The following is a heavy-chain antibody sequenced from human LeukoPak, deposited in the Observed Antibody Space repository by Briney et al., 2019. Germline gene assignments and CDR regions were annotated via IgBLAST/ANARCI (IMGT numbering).Heavy chain of an antibody. J-gene: IGHJ4*02. V-gene: IGHV3-15*01. D-gene: IGHD1-26*01. CDR3: TTYVGATAY. Sequence: AGGSLRLSCAASGFTFSSARMNWVRQAPGKGLEWVGRIKTKTDDGATDYSAPVKARFTISRDDSKTTLYLQMNGLKTEDTAIYYCTTYVGATAYWGQGTLVTVSS. CDR2: IKTKTDDGAT. CDR1: GFTFSSAR.